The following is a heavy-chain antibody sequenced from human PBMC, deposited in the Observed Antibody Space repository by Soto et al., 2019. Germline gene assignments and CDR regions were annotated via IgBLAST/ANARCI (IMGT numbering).Heavy chain of an antibody. V-gene: IGHV4-34*01. CDR2: INHSGRT. CDR1: GGSFRGYY. Sequence: QVQLQRWGAGLLRPSETLSLTCAVSGGSFRGYYWTWLPQSPGRGLEWIGEINHSGRTNSNPSLKSRLTISVDTSKTEFSMNLTSVTAADAATYYCARGRGFMSRNALDLWGQGTRVIVSS. CDR3: ARGRGFMSRNALDL. J-gene: IGHJ3*01.